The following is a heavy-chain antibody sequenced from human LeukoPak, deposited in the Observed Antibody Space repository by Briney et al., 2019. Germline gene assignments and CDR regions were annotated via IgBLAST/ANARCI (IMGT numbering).Heavy chain of an antibody. J-gene: IGHJ4*02. V-gene: IGHV4-59*08. CDR3: ARHITIFGVVIMDFDY. Sequence: PSETLSLTCAVSGASTSSCYWSWIRQPPGKGLEWIGYIYYSGSTNYNPSLKSRVTISVDTSKNQFSLKLSSVAAADTAVYYCARHITIFGVVIMDFDYWGQGTLVTVSS. D-gene: IGHD3-3*01. CDR2: IYYSGST. CDR1: GASTSSCY.